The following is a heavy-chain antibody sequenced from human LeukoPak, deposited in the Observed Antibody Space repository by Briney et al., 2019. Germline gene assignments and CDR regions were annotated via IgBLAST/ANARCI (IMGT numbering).Heavy chain of an antibody. CDR3: AKEIGSYSSSWFDY. V-gene: IGHV3-30*02. CDR2: IRYDGSNK. CDR1: GFTFSSYG. J-gene: IGHJ4*02. D-gene: IGHD6-13*01. Sequence: GGSLRLSYAASGFTFSSYGMHWVRQAPGKGLEWVAFIRYDGSNKYYADSVKGRFTISRDNSKNTLYLQMNSLRAEDTAVHYCAKEIGSYSSSWFDYWGQGTLVTVSS.